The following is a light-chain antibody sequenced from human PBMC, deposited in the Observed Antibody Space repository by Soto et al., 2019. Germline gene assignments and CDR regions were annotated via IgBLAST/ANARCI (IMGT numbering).Light chain of an antibody. V-gene: IGKV3D-20*02. CDR2: YTS. CDR3: HQRQSWPRT. J-gene: IGKJ1*01. Sequence: EIVLTQSPGTLSLSPGERATLSCRASQSVSSSYLARYQQKPGQAPRLLIYYTSNRATGIPARFSGSGSGTDFTLTINSLAPEDFAIYYCHQRQSWPRTFGQGTKVDIK. CDR1: QSVSSSY.